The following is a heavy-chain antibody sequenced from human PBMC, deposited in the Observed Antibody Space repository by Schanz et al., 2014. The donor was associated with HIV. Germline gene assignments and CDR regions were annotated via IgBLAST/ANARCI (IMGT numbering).Heavy chain of an antibody. D-gene: IGHD2-15*01. CDR3: ARRSTPGGYYGMDV. CDR2: ISDSGDTT. V-gene: IGHV3-23*01. Sequence: EVQLLESGGGLVQPGGSLRLSCAASGFSFSSYPMTWVRQAPGKGLEWISAISDSGDTTYYADSVKGRFSISRDNSKNTLYLQMNSLKAEDTAVYYCARRSTPGGYYGMDVWGQGTTVTVSS. CDR1: GFSFSSYP. J-gene: IGHJ6*02.